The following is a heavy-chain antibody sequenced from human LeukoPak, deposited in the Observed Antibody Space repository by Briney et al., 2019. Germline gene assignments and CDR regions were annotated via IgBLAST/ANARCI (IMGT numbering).Heavy chain of an antibody. Sequence: GGSLRLSCGGSGFIFSNAWMNWVRQAPGKGLEWVGRIKSKPDGGTTDYAAPVKGRFTISRDDSKNTVFLQMNSLKTEDTAVYYCATGGINLDFWGQGTLVTVSS. CDR3: ATGGINLDF. D-gene: IGHD5-24*01. V-gene: IGHV3-15*07. J-gene: IGHJ4*02. CDR2: IKSKPDGGTT. CDR1: GFIFSNAW.